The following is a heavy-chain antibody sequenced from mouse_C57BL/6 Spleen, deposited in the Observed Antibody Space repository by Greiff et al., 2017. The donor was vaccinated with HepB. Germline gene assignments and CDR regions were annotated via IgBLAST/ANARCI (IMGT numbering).Heavy chain of an antibody. CDR2: ICSDGST. CDR1: GFSLTSYG. D-gene: IGHD1-1*01. Sequence: VKLVESGPGLVAPSQSLSITCTVSGFSLTSYGIHWVRQPPGKGLEWLVVICSDGSTTYNSAIKSRLSISKDNSTSQGFLKMNSLQTDDTAMYYCAREDLYGGNAMDYWGQGTSVTVSS. J-gene: IGHJ4*01. CDR3: AREDLYGGNAMDY. V-gene: IGHV2-6*03.